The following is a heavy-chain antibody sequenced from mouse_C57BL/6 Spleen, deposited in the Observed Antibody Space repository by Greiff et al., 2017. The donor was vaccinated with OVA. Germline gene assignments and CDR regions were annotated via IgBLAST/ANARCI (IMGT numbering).Heavy chain of an antibody. D-gene: IGHD1-1*01. CDR2: INPNNGGT. CDR3: ARLDYYGSSYKGY. CDR1: GYTFTDYN. Sequence: SGPELVKPGASVKMSCKASGYTFTDYNMHWVKQSHGKSLEWIGYINPNNGGTSYNQKFKGKATLTVNKSSSTAYMELRSLTSEDSAVYYCARLDYYGSSYKGYWGQGTTLTVSS. J-gene: IGHJ2*01. V-gene: IGHV1-22*01.